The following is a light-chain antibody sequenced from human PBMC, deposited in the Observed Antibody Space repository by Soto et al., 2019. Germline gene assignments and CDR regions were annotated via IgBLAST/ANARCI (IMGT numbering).Light chain of an antibody. Sequence: QSALTQPPSASGSPGQSVTISCTGTSSDVGGYNYVSWYQQHPGKAPKLMIYEVSKRPAGVPDRFSGSKSGNTASLTDSGLQAEDEADYYCSSYAGSNLWVFGGGTKLTVL. CDR2: EVS. J-gene: IGLJ3*02. CDR1: SSDVGGYNY. CDR3: SSYAGSNLWV. V-gene: IGLV2-8*01.